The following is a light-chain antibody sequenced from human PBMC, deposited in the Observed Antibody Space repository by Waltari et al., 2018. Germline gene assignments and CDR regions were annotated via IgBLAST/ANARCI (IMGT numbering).Light chain of an antibody. Sequence: QSPLTPPASVSGPPGQSTTISCSGTDSDVGAYSFVPWYQQHPGKAPHLIIYEVSNRPSGISNRFSASKSGNTASLTISGLQAEDEADYYCSSYTTSSAPGVFGTGTRVTVL. CDR1: DSDVGAYSF. CDR3: SSYTTSSAPGV. J-gene: IGLJ1*01. CDR2: EVS. V-gene: IGLV2-14*01.